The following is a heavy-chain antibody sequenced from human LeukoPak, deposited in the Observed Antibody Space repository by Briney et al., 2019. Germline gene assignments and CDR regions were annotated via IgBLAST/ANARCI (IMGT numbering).Heavy chain of an antibody. CDR2: IWYDGSNK. CDR3: ARDVIAVAAGYGMDV. D-gene: IGHD6-19*01. J-gene: IGHJ6*02. Sequence: GGSLRLSCAASGFTFSSYGTHWVRQAPGKGLEWVAVIWYDGSNKYYADSVKGRFTISRDNSKNTLYLQMNSLRAEDTAVYYCARDVIAVAAGYGMDVWGQGTTVTVSS. V-gene: IGHV3-33*01. CDR1: GFTFSSYG.